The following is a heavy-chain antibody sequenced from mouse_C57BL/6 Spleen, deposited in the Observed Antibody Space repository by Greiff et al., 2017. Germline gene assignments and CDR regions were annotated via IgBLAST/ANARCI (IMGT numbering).Heavy chain of an antibody. CDR1: GYTFTSYW. CDR2: IYPGSGST. Sequence: QVQLQQPGAELVKPGASVKMSCKASGYTFTSYWITWVKQRPGQGLEWIGDIYPGSGSTNYNEKFKSKATLTVDTSSSTAYMQLSSLTSEDSAVYYCAREEYYGSPFAYWGQGTLVTVSA. CDR3: AREEYYGSPFAY. J-gene: IGHJ3*01. D-gene: IGHD1-1*01. V-gene: IGHV1-55*01.